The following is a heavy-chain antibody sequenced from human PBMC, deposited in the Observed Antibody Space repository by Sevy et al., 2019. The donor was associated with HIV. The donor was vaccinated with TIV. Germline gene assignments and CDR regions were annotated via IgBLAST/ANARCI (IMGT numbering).Heavy chain of an antibody. D-gene: IGHD2-2*01. CDR3: ATSSNDDYHLLTFDY. Sequence: ASVKVSCKVSGYTLTELSMHWVRQAPGKGLEWMGGFDPEDGETIYAQKFQGRVTMTEDTSTDTAYMELSSLRSEDTAVYYCATSSNDDYHLLTFDYWGQGTLVTVSS. CDR2: FDPEDGET. CDR1: GYTLTELS. V-gene: IGHV1-24*01. J-gene: IGHJ4*02.